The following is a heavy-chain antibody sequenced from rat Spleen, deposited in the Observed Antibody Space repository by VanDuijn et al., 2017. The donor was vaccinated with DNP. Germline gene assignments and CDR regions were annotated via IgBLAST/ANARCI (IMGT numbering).Heavy chain of an antibody. CDR1: GFTFNNEW. D-gene: IGHD4-1*01. J-gene: IGHJ3*01. CDR2: ITTGGDIT. Sequence: EVQLVESGGDLVQPGRSLTLPCVAPGFTFNNEWTPWVRQVPGKGLEWVASITTGGDITYYPDSVKGRFTVSRDHAKNTLSLRLNSLRSEDTATYYCASGFGWFAYWGQGTLVTVSS. CDR3: ASGFGWFAY. V-gene: IGHV5-31*01.